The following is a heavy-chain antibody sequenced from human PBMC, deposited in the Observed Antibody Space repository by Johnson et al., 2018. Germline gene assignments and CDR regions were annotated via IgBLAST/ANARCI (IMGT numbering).Heavy chain of an antibody. J-gene: IGHJ6*03. CDR2: ILYEGSSK. CDR1: GFTFSSSV. V-gene: IGHV3-30*14. D-gene: IGHD1-26*01. CDR3: ARDGTPYDYYMDV. Sequence: QVQLVESGGGVVQXGRSLRLSCAASGFTFSSSVMYCVRQAPGQGLEWVAVILYEGSSKYYADSVKGRFTISRHNSKNTLYLQMNSLRAEDTAVYYCARDGTPYDYYMDVWGKGTTVTVSS.